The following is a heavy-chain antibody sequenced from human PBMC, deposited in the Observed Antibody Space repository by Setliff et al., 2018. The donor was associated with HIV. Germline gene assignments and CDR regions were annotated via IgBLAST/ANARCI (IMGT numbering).Heavy chain of an antibody. D-gene: IGHD3-10*01. Sequence: TLSLTCTVSGGSIRSYYWNWIRQPPGKGLEWIGFIYHSGTTHYNPSLKSRVSISVDTSKNHFSLKLNSLSTADTAVYFCARTARGPSSGAYFDLWGRGTLVTVSS. CDR1: GGSIRSYY. CDR3: ARTARGPSSGAYFDL. J-gene: IGHJ2*01. CDR2: IYHSGTT. V-gene: IGHV4-59*01.